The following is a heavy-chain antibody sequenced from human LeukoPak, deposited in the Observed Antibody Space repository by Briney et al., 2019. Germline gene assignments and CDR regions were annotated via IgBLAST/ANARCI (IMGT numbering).Heavy chain of an antibody. V-gene: IGHV3-30*02. CDR1: GFTFSSYA. CDR2: IRYDGSNK. CDR3: AKDRGFAAGNPLFDY. Sequence: GGSLRLSCAASGFTFSSYAMHWVRQAPGKGLEWVAFIRYDGSNKYYADSVKGRFTISRDNAKNSLYLQMNSLRAEDTALYYCAKDRGFAAGNPLFDYWGQGTLVTVSS. D-gene: IGHD6-13*01. J-gene: IGHJ4*02.